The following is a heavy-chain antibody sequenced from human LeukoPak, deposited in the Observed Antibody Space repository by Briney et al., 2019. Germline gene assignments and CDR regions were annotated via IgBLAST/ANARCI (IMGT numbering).Heavy chain of an antibody. CDR1: GGSFSGYY. D-gene: IGHD3-10*01. J-gene: IGHJ6*03. CDR2: INHSGST. Sequence: PSETLSLTCAVYGGSFSGYYWSWIRQPPGKGLEWIGEINHSGSTNYNPSLKSRVTISVDTSKNQFSPKLSPVTAADTAVYYCARGSTMVRGVISYYYYYYMDVWGKGTTVTVSS. CDR3: ARGSTMVRGVISYYYYYYMDV. V-gene: IGHV4-34*01.